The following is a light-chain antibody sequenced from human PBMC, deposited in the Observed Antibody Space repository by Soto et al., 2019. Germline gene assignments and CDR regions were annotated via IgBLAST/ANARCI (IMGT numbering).Light chain of an antibody. CDR3: QQFHNLPLT. CDR1: QDIRDA. CDR2: DAS. Sequence: DIQMTQSPSSLSASVGDRVTITCLASQDIRDALNWYQQKPGKAPTLLIYDASDVETGVPSRFSGSGSWTEFILTITSLQPEDLATYYCQQFHNLPLTFGGGTKVEIK. V-gene: IGKV1-33*01. J-gene: IGKJ4*01.